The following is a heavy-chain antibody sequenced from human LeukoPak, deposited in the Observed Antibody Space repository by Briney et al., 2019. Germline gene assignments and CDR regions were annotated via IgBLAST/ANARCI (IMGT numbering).Heavy chain of an antibody. J-gene: IGHJ4*02. CDR1: GGSLSSYF. Sequence: PSETLSLTCTVSGGSLSSYFWSWIRQPPGKGLEWIGYIHNSATTNCNPSLKSRVTISLDTAKNQFSLKLSSVTAADTAVYYCARDRYIGYCSSTSCYPFGYWGQGTLVTVSS. V-gene: IGHV4-59*12. D-gene: IGHD2-2*01. CDR2: IHNSATT. CDR3: ARDRYIGYCSSTSCYPFGY.